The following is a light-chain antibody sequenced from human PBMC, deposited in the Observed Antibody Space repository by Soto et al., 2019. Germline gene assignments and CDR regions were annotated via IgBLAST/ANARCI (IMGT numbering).Light chain of an antibody. V-gene: IGLV1-44*01. CDR3: NSYVAGSNV. CDR1: SPNIGSNN. CDR2: SNT. J-gene: IGLJ1*01. Sequence: QSVLTQPPSASGTPGQRVTISCSGGSPNIGSNNVNWYQQLPGTAPKLLIYSNTQRPSGVPDRFSGSKSGSTASLTVSGLQTEDEADYYCNSYVAGSNVFGTGTKVTVL.